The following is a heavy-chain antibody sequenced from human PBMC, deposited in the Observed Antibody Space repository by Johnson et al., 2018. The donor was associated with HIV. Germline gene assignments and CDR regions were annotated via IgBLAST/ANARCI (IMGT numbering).Heavy chain of an antibody. Sequence: VSYISSSGSTIYYADSVKGRFTISRDNAKKSLYLQMNSLRAEDTALYYCATRGFYCTDGVCPGVFDLWGQGTVVSVSS. CDR3: ATRGFYCTDGVCPGVFDL. CDR2: ISSSGSTI. J-gene: IGHJ3*01. V-gene: IGHV3-11*01. D-gene: IGHD2-8*01.